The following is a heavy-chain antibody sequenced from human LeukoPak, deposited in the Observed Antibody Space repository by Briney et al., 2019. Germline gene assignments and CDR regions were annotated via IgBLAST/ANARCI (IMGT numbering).Heavy chain of an antibody. CDR3: ARDSPNGPWYFDY. J-gene: IGHJ4*02. D-gene: IGHD4/OR15-4a*01. CDR2: ISSSSSYI. Sequence: GGSLRLSCAASGFTFSSYGMNWVRQAPGKGLEWVSSISSSSSYIYYADSVKGRFTISRDNAKNSLYLQMNSLRAEDTAVYYCARDSPNGPWYFDYWGQGTLVTVST. V-gene: IGHV3-21*01. CDR1: GFTFSSYG.